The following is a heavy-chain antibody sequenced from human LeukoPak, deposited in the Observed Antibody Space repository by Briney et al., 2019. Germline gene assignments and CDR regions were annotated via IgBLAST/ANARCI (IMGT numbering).Heavy chain of an antibody. V-gene: IGHV3-48*03. CDR1: GFTFSSYE. J-gene: IGHJ4*02. Sequence: GGSLRLSCAASGFTFSSYEMNWVRQAPGKGLEWVSYISSSGSTIYYADSVKGRFTISRDNAKNSLYLQMNSLRAEDTAVYYCARGGVAVPAAIQIYYFDYWGQGTLVTVSS. D-gene: IGHD2-2*01. CDR2: ISSSGSTI. CDR3: ARGGVAVPAAIQIYYFDY.